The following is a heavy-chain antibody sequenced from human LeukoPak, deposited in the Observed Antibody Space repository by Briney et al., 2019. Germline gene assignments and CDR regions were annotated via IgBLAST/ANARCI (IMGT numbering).Heavy chain of an antibody. D-gene: IGHD2-2*01. CDR3: ARGGCNSTSCLDY. J-gene: IGHJ4*02. Sequence: GGSLRLSCAASGFIVSNAWMHWVRQAPGKGLEWVGRITSKTDGGTTSYAAPVKGRFTISRDDSKNSLYLQMNSLDIEDTAVYYCARGGCNSTSCLDYWGQGILATVSS. CDR1: GFIVSNAW. CDR2: ITSKTDGGTT. V-gene: IGHV3-15*01.